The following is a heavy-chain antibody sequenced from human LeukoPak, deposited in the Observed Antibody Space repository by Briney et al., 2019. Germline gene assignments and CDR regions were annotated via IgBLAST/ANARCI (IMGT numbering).Heavy chain of an antibody. J-gene: IGHJ6*03. CDR2: ISSSSTYI. Sequence: GGSLRLSCAASGFPFSNYVMNWVRQAPGKGLEWVSSISSSSTYIYYADSVKRRFTLSRDNAKNSLYLQMNSLTAEDTAVYYCAKSSGWNYYYYYMDVWGKGTTVIASS. CDR1: GFPFSNYV. CDR3: AKSSGWNYYYYYMDV. V-gene: IGHV3-21*01. D-gene: IGHD6-19*01.